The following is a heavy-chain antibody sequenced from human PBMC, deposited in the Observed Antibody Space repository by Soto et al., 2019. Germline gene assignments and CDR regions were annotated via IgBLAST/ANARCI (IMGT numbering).Heavy chain of an antibody. D-gene: IGHD1-26*01. Sequence: QVHLVQPGAELKKPGASVRVSCKASGYSFTRNGISWVRQAPGQGLEWMGWISAKNGDTNYAQKFQGRVIMTTDTSTSTAYMELRSLRSDDTAVYYCVRDRDSDTWPSRDVWGQGTTVTVSS. V-gene: IGHV1-18*01. CDR1: GYSFTRNG. CDR2: ISAKNGDT. CDR3: VRDRDSDTWPSRDV. J-gene: IGHJ6*02.